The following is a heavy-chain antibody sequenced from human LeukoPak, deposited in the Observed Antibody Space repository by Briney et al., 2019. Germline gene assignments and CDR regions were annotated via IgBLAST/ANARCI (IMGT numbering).Heavy chain of an antibody. D-gene: IGHD3-16*02. CDR2: ISGSGGGT. CDR1: GVTFSFSSYA. J-gene: IGHJ2*01. Sequence: AGGSLRLSCAASGVTFSFSSYAMSWVRQAPGKGLEWVSAISGSGGGTYYADSVKGRFTISRDNSKNTLYLQMNSLRAEDTAVYYCAKEGSIMITFGGVIAHWCFDLWGRGTLVTVSS. V-gene: IGHV3-23*01. CDR3: AKEGSIMITFGGVIAHWCFDL.